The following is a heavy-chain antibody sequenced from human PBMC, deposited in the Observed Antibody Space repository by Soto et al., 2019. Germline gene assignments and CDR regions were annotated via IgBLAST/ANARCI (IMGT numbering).Heavy chain of an antibody. CDR3: ARHRGPAPVY. D-gene: IGHD3-10*01. CDR1: GGSISGYY. Sequence: SETLSRTCTVSGGSISGYYWTCIRQPPGKGLEWVVSLFYGGTTDYNPSLKSRLTMSLETSKNHFSLKLRSVTAADTAVYYCARHRGPAPVYWGKGKLVTVSS. V-gene: IGHV4-39*01. J-gene: IGHJ4*02. CDR2: LFYGGTT.